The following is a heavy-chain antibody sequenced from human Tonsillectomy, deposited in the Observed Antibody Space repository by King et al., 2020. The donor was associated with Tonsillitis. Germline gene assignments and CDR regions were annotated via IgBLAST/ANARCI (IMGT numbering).Heavy chain of an antibody. CDR1: GYTFTDYY. CDR2: INPNSGGP. CDR3: ARDPDDYYDSSGYYTY. Sequence: VQLVESGAEVKKPGASVKVSCKASGYTFTDYYIHWVRQAPGQGLEWMGWINPNSGGPKYAQRFQGRVTMTRDTSITTAYMDLSRLTSDDTAVYYCARDPDDYYDSSGYYTYWGQGTLVTVSS. D-gene: IGHD3-22*01. V-gene: IGHV1-2*02. J-gene: IGHJ4*02.